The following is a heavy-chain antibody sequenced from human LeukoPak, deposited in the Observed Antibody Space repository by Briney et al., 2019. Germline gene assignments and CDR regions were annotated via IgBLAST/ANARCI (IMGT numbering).Heavy chain of an antibody. CDR2: IIPIFGTA. J-gene: IGHJ4*02. D-gene: IGHD6-13*01. CDR1: GGTFSSYA. Sequence: SVKVSCKASGGTFSSYAISWVRQAPGQGLEWMGGIIPIFGTANYAQKFQGRVTITADKSTSTAYMELSSLRSEDTAVYYCARSSSWTPGPFDYWGQGTLVTVSS. CDR3: ARSSSWTPGPFDY. V-gene: IGHV1-69*06.